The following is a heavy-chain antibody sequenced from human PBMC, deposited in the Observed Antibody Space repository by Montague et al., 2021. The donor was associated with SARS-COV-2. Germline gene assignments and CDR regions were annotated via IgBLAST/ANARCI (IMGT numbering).Heavy chain of an antibody. CDR2: INHSGST. Sequence: SETLSLTCSVSGDSIRSSGYYWGWIRQPPGRGLEWIGEINHSGSTNYNPSLRSRITILVDTSKNQFSLKLSSVTAADTAVYYCARAQNTCFIANCVNYFEVWGLGALVTVSS. CDR1: GDSIRSSGYY. CDR3: ARAQNTCFIANCVNYFEV. V-gene: IGHV4-39*07. D-gene: IGHD1-1*01. J-gene: IGHJ4*02.